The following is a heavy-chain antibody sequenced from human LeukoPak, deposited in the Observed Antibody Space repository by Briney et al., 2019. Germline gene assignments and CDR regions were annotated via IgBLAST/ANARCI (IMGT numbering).Heavy chain of an antibody. V-gene: IGHV4-34*01. D-gene: IGHD3-22*01. CDR3: ARTYYYDSRGGFDI. J-gene: IGHJ3*02. CDR1: GGSISSYY. Sequence: SETLSLTCTVSGGSISSYYWSWIRQPPGKGLEWIGEINHSGSTNYNPSLKSRVTISVDTSKNQFSLKLSSVTAADTAVYYCARTYYYDSRGGFDIWGQGTMVTVSS. CDR2: INHSGST.